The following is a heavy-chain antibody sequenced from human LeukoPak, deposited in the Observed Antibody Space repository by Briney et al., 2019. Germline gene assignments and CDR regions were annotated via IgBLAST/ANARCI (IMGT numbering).Heavy chain of an antibody. D-gene: IGHD3-22*01. CDR2: IYYSGST. CDR3: ARGLPYRRSSGYYHDY. CDR1: GGSISSGDYY. V-gene: IGHV4-30-4*08. J-gene: IGHJ4*02. Sequence: SQTLSLTCTVSGGSISSGDYYWSWIRQPPGKGLEWIGYIYYSGSTYYNPSLKSRVTISVDTSKNQFSLKLSSVTAADTAVYYCARGLPYRRSSGYYHDYWGQGTLVTVSS.